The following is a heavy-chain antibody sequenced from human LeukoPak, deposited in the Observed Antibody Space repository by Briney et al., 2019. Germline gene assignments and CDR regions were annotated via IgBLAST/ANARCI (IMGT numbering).Heavy chain of an antibody. V-gene: IGHV1-24*01. D-gene: IGHD6-13*01. Sequence: ASVKVSCKVSGYTLTELSMHWVRQAPGKGLEWMGGFDPEDGETIYAQKFQGRVTMTEDTSTSTAYMELRSLRSDDTAVYYCARGVQQQLIYYFDYWGQGTLVTVSS. CDR2: FDPEDGET. CDR3: ARGVQQQLIYYFDY. J-gene: IGHJ4*02. CDR1: GYTLTELS.